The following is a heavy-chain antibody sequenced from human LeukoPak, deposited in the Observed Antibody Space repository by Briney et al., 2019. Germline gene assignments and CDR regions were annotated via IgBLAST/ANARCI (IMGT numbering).Heavy chain of an antibody. CDR2: IYSGGST. Sequence: GGSLRLSCAASGFTVSSNYMSWVRQAPGKGLEWVSVIYSGGSTYYADSVKGRFTISRDNSKNTPYLQMNSLRAEDTAVYYCARTTQTYYDFWSGYYRRASDYYGMDVWGQGTTVTVSS. CDR1: GFTVSSNY. V-gene: IGHV3-53*01. J-gene: IGHJ6*02. D-gene: IGHD3-3*01. CDR3: ARTTQTYYDFWSGYYRRASDYYGMDV.